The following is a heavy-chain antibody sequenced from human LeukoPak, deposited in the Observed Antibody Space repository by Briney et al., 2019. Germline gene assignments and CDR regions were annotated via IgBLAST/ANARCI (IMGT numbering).Heavy chain of an antibody. V-gene: IGHV3-11*01. CDR3: AREKVVGGYSYGTYYYHGMDV. CDR2: ISSSGSTI. CDR1: GFTFSDYY. J-gene: IGHJ6*02. D-gene: IGHD5-18*01. Sequence: PGESLRLSCAASGFTFSDYYMSWIRQAPGKGLEWVSYISSSGSTIYYADSVKGRFTISRDNAKNSLYLQMNSLRAEDTAVYYCAREKVVGGYSYGTYYYHGMDVWGQGTTVTVSS.